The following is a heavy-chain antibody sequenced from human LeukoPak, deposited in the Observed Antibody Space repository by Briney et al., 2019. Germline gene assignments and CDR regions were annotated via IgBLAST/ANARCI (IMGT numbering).Heavy chain of an antibody. J-gene: IGHJ4*02. CDR2: INPNSGGT. CDR3: AREGAGRNDY. V-gene: IGHV1-2*02. D-gene: IGHD1-1*01. Sequence: ASVKVSCKASGYTLTGYYMHWVRQAPGQGLEWMGWINPNSGGTNYAQKFQGRVTMTRDTSINTAYMELSRVESDESAVYYCAREGAGRNDYWGQGTLVTVSS. CDR1: GYTLTGYY.